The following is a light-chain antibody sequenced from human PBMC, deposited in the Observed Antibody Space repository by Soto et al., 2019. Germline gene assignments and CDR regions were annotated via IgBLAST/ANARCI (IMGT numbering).Light chain of an antibody. V-gene: IGKV2-24*01. CDR2: KIS. Sequence: DIVMTQTPLSSPVTLGQPASISCRSSQSLVNNDGNTYSSWLHHRPGQPPRPATYKISNRFPGVPDRFSGRGAGPDFTLMISEVEAEDVRVYYCMQGTQFPCTFGQGTRLEIK. J-gene: IGKJ5*01. CDR1: QSLVNNDGNTY. CDR3: MQGTQFPCT.